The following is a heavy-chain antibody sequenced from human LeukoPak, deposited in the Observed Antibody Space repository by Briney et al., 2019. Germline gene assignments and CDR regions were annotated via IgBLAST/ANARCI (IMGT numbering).Heavy chain of an antibody. Sequence: GGSLRLSCAASGFTFSTYWMHWVRQAPGKGLVWVSRISSDASITSYADPVKGRFTISRDNAKNTLYLQMNSLRAEDTALYYCARVLSGSWDWFDPWGQGTLVTVSS. D-gene: IGHD3-22*01. CDR3: ARVLSGSWDWFDP. V-gene: IGHV3-74*01. CDR2: ISSDASIT. J-gene: IGHJ5*02. CDR1: GFTFSTYW.